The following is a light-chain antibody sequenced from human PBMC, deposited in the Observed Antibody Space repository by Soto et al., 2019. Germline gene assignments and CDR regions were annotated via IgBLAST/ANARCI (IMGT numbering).Light chain of an antibody. CDR1: QSITGY. Sequence: DIQMTQSPSSLSSSVGDSVTITCRASQSITGYLNWYQQKPGEAPKLLIYSASRLQSGVPSRFGGSESGTEFTLTISSLQPEDFAIYYCQQSHSTPYTFGQGTKVDIK. J-gene: IGKJ2*01. V-gene: IGKV1-39*01. CDR2: SAS. CDR3: QQSHSTPYT.